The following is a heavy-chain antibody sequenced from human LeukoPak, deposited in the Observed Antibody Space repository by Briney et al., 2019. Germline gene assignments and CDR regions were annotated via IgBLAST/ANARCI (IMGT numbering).Heavy chain of an antibody. CDR1: GFTFSSYG. Sequence: PGGSLRLSCAASGFTFSSYGMHWVRQAPGKGLEWVAVISNDGSNKLYTDSVKGRFTISRDNSKNTLYPQMNSMRAEDTAVYYCARSDVDMAAWGQGTLVTVSS. J-gene: IGHJ5*02. V-gene: IGHV3-30*03. CDR3: ARSDVDMAA. D-gene: IGHD5-12*01. CDR2: ISNDGSNK.